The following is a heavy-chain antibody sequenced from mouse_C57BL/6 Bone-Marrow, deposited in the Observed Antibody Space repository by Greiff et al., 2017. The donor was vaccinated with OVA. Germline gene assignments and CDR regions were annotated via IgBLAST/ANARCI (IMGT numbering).Heavy chain of an antibody. D-gene: IGHD2-4*01. J-gene: IGHJ2*01. Sequence: VQLQESGPELVKPGASVKISCKASGYTFTDYYINWVKQRPGQGLEWIGWIFPGSGSTYYNEKFKGKATLTVDKSSSTAYMLLSSLTSEDSAVYFCARPYDYDGYYFDYWGQGTTLTVSS. CDR1: GYTFTDYY. CDR2: IFPGSGST. V-gene: IGHV1-75*01. CDR3: ARPYDYDGYYFDY.